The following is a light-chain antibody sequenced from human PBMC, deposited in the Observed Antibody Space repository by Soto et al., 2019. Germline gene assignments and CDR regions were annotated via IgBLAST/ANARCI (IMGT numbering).Light chain of an antibody. Sequence: DIQMTQSPSSLSASVGDRVTITCQASQDINKYLNWYQQKPGKAPKLLIYDASNLETGVPSRFSGSGSVTDFTFTISSLQAEDLATYYCQQYDILHRTFGQGNKRESK. CDR3: QQYDILHRT. CDR2: DAS. CDR1: QDINKY. J-gene: IGKJ2*02. V-gene: IGKV1-33*01.